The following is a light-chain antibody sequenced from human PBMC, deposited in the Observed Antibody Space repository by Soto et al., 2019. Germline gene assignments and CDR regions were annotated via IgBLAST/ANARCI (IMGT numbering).Light chain of an antibody. V-gene: IGKV3-15*01. Sequence: EIVMTQSPATLSVSPGERATLSCRASQSVSSNLAWYQQKPGQTPRLLIYGTFTRATGIPARFSGSGSGTEFTLTISSLQSEDFAFYYCQQYNNWPGTFGQGTKVEIK. J-gene: IGKJ1*01. CDR3: QQYNNWPGT. CDR2: GTF. CDR1: QSVSSN.